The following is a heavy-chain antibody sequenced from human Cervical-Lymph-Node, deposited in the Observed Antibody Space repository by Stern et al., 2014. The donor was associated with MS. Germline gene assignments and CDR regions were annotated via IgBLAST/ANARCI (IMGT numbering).Heavy chain of an antibody. CDR2: IIPIFGTA. J-gene: IGHJ4*02. V-gene: IGHV1-69*01. CDR3: ARDPFSGSHHHYFDY. CDR1: GGTFRSYA. D-gene: IGHD1-26*01. Sequence: QVQLVQSGAEVKKPGSSVKVSCKASGGTFRSYAISWVRQAPGQGLEWMGGIIPIFGTANDAQKFQGRVTITADESTSTAYMELSSLRSEDTAVYYCARDPFSGSHHHYFDYWGQGTLVTVSS.